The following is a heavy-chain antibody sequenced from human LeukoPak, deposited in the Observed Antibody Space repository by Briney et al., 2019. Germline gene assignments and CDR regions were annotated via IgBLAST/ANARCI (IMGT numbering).Heavy chain of an antibody. CDR3: SRSRPKFKDFDY. V-gene: IGHV3-30*03. CDR2: ISSDGSTK. Sequence: PGRSLRLSCAASGFTFSSYGMHWVRQAPGKRLDWVALISSDGSTKYYADSVKGRFTISRDNSKNTLYLQMNSLRAEDTAVYYCSRSRPKFKDFDYWGQGTLVTVSS. CDR1: GFTFSSYG. J-gene: IGHJ4*02.